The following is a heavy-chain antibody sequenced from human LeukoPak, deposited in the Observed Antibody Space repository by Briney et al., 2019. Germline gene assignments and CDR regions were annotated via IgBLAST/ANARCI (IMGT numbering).Heavy chain of an antibody. CDR2: ISWNSGSI. V-gene: IGHV3-9*03. Sequence: GGSLRLSCAASGFTFDDYAMHWVRQAPGKGLEWVSGISWNSGSIGYADSVKGRFTISRDNAKNSLYLQMNSLRVEDMALYYCAKAHYYGSGSYYTAIDYWGQGTLVTVSS. J-gene: IGHJ4*02. CDR3: AKAHYYGSGSYYTAIDY. CDR1: GFTFDDYA. D-gene: IGHD3-10*01.